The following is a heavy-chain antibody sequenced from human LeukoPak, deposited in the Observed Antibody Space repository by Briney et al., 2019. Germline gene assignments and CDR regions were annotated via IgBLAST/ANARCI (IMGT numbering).Heavy chain of an antibody. Sequence: PGGSLRLSCAASGFTLSSYWMSWVRQAPGKGLEWVSAISGSGGSTYYADSVKGRFTISRDNSKNTLYLQTNSLRAEDTAVYYCAKGGVLRYFDWLPVYPRPNLGPFDYWGQGTLVTVSS. CDR3: AKGGVLRYFDWLPVYPRPNLGPFDY. V-gene: IGHV3-23*01. CDR2: ISGSGGST. D-gene: IGHD3-9*01. CDR1: GFTLSSYW. J-gene: IGHJ4*02.